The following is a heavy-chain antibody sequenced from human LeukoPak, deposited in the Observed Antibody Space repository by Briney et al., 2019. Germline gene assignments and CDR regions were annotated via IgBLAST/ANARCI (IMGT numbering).Heavy chain of an antibody. CDR3: ARTAHSFDY. CDR2: ISSSSSYI. V-gene: IGHV3-21*01. CDR1: GFIFNNYG. J-gene: IGHJ4*02. Sequence: PGGSLRLSCGGSGFIFNNYGMNWVRQAPGKGLEWVSSISSSSSYIYYADSVKGRFTISRDNAKNSLYLQMNSLRAEDTAVYYCARTAHSFDYWGQGTLVTVSS.